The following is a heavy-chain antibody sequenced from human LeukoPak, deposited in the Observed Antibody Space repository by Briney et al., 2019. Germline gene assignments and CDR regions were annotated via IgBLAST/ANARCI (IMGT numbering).Heavy chain of an antibody. CDR3: ARAGARGYSYGFIPDYYYGMDV. CDR2: ISYDGSNK. Sequence: GGSLRLSCAASGFTFNNYAMNWVRQAPGKGLEWVAVISYDGSNKYYADSVKGRFTISRDNSKNTLYLQMNSLRAEDTAVYYCARAGARGYSYGFIPDYYYGMDVWGQGTTVTVSS. V-gene: IGHV3-30-3*01. CDR1: GFTFNNYA. J-gene: IGHJ6*02. D-gene: IGHD5-18*01.